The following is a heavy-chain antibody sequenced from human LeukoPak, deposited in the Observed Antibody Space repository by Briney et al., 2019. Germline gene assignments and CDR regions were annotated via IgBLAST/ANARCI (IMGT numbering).Heavy chain of an antibody. CDR2: ISGSGGST. CDR1: GFTFSSYA. V-gene: IGHV3-23*01. Sequence: GGSLRLSCAASGFTFSSYAMSWVRQAPGKGLEWVSAISGSGGSTYYADSVKGRFTISRDNSKNTLYLQMNSLRAEDTAVYYCAKTTSPQNYYYYYGMDVWGQGTTVTVSS. D-gene: IGHD1-14*01. CDR3: AKTTSPQNYYYYYGMDV. J-gene: IGHJ6*02.